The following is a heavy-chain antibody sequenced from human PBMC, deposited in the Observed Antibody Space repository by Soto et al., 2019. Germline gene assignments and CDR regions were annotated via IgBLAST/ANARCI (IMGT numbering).Heavy chain of an antibody. V-gene: IGHV4-59*01. D-gene: IGHD4-17*01. J-gene: IGHJ4*02. CDR3: ARGHGDYVDY. CDR1: GGSISSYY. Sequence: QVQLQESGPGLVKPSETLSLTCTVSGGSISSYYWSWIRQPPGKGLEWMGYIYYSGSTNYNPSLKSRVTISVDTSKNQFSLKLSSVTAADTDVYYCARGHGDYVDYWGQGTLVTVSS. CDR2: IYYSGST.